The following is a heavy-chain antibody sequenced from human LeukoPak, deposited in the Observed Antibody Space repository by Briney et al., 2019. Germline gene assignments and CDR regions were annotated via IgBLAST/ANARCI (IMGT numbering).Heavy chain of an antibody. D-gene: IGHD2-21*02. CDR3: ARAGGDPHYYYYYYMDV. J-gene: IGHJ6*03. CDR1: GGSISSHY. V-gene: IGHV4-59*11. CDR2: IYYSGST. Sequence: SETLSLTCTVSGGSISSHYWSWIWQPPGKGLEWIGYIYYSGSTNYNPSLKSRVTISEDTSKNQFSLKLTSVAAADTAVYYCARAGGDPHYYYYYYMDVWGKGTPVTVSS.